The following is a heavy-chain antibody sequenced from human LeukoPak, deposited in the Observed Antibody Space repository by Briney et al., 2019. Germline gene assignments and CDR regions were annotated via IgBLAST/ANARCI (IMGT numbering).Heavy chain of an antibody. CDR3: ARELRTFDS. CDR2: IKHNGDEL. J-gene: IGHJ4*02. D-gene: IGHD3-16*01. Sequence: PGGSLRLSCAASGFTFSSYSMNWVRQAPGKGLEWVANIKHNGDELNYVDSVEDRFTISRDNAKNSLYLHMTSLRAEDTAVYYCARELRTFDSWGQGTLVTVSS. V-gene: IGHV3-7*01. CDR1: GFTFSSYS.